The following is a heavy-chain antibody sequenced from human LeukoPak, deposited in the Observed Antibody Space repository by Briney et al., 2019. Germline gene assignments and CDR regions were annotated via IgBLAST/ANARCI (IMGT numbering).Heavy chain of an antibody. V-gene: IGHV4-34*01. CDR1: GGSFSGYY. Sequence: SETLSLTCAVYGGSFSGYYWSWIRQPPGKGLEWIGEINHSGSTNYNPSPKSRVTISVDTSKNQFSLKLSSVTAADTAVYYCAREGALLWFGELFRNWFDPWGQGTLVTVSS. CDR3: AREGALLWFGELFRNWFDP. D-gene: IGHD3-10*01. J-gene: IGHJ5*02. CDR2: INHSGST.